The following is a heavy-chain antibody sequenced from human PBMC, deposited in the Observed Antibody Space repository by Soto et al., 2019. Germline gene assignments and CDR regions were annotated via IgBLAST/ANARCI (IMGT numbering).Heavy chain of an antibody. Sequence: QVQLQQWGAGLLKPSETLSLTCAVYGGSFSGYYWSWIRQTPGKGLERSGEINDSGSTNHNPSLKSRGPILVDTPKNQSSLKLSSVTAADPAAYYCPRGLLVWFGELSRRGGYYYYMDVWGKGTTVTLS. CDR1: GGSFSGYY. V-gene: IGHV4-34*01. CDR3: PRGLLVWFGELSRRGGYYYYMDV. J-gene: IGHJ6*03. D-gene: IGHD3-10*01. CDR2: INDSGST.